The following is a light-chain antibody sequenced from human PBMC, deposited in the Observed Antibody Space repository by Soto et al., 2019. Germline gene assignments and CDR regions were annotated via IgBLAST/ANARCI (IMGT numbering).Light chain of an antibody. CDR2: GAS. Sequence: EIVMAQSPATLSVSPGERATLSCRASQNINTDLAWYQQKPGQAPRLLIYGASTRATGIPARFSGSGSGTEFTLTISSLQSEDFAVYYCQQFNSWPAFGQGTRVEIK. V-gene: IGKV3-15*01. J-gene: IGKJ1*01. CDR3: QQFNSWPA. CDR1: QNINTD.